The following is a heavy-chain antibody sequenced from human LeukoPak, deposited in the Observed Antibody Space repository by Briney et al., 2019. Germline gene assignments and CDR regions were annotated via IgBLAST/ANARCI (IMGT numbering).Heavy chain of an antibody. CDR2: IKKDGSEM. V-gene: IGHV3-7*01. CDR3: EGSAGY. CDR1: GFTFSDYW. Sequence: GGSLRLSCVASGFTFSDYWMSWVRQAPGKGLEWVANIKKDGSEMYYVDSVKGRFTISRDNAKNSLYLQMNSLRAEDTAVYYCEGSAGYWGQGTLVTVSS. J-gene: IGHJ4*02.